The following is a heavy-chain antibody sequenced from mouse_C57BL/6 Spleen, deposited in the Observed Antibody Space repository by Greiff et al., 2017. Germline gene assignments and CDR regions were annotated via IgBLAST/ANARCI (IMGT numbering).Heavy chain of an antibody. CDR3: ARTGNDGYYFDV. CDR2: IWTGGGT. CDR1: GFSLPTSA. J-gene: IGHJ1*03. Sequence: RLKGSGPGLVAPSQSLSITSTFSGFSLPTSALSWVRQPPGKGLEWLGVIWTGGGTNYNSALKSRLSISKDNSKSQVFLKMNSLQTDDTARYYCARTGNDGYYFDVWGTGTTVTVSS. V-gene: IGHV2-9-1*01. D-gene: IGHD2-3*01.